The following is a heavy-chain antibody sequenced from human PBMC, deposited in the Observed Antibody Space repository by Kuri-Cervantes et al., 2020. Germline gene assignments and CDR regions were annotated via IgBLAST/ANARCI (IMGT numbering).Heavy chain of an antibody. CDR3: AKDRRSEGITYYYGMDV. CDR2: ISYGGSNK. D-gene: IGHD3-10*01. Sequence: GGSLRLSCAASGFTFSSYAMHWVRQAPGKGLEWVAVISYGGSNKYYADSVKGRFTISRDNSKNTLYLQMNSLRAEDTAVYYCAKDRRSEGITYYYGMDVWGQGTTVTVSS. V-gene: IGHV3-30*04. CDR1: GFTFSSYA. J-gene: IGHJ6*02.